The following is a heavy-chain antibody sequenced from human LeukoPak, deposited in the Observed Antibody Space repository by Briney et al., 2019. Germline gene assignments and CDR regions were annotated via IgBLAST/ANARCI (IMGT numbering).Heavy chain of an antibody. V-gene: IGHV3-30-3*01. CDR2: ISYDGSNK. Sequence: PGGSLRLSCAASGFTFSSYAMHWVRQAPGKGLEWVAVISYDGSNKYYADSVKGRFTISRDNSKNTLYLQMNSLRAEDTAVYYCARAYYDFWSGYYRNYFDYWGQGTLVTVSS. CDR3: ARAYYDFWSGYYRNYFDY. CDR1: GFTFSSYA. D-gene: IGHD3-3*01. J-gene: IGHJ4*02.